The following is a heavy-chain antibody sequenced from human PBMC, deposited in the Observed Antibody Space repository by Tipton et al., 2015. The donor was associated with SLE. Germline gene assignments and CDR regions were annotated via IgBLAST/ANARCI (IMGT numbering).Heavy chain of an antibody. Sequence: SLRLSCAASGFTFDDYAMHWARQAPGKGLEWVSGISWNSGSIGYADSVKGRLTISRDNAKNSLYLQMNSLRAEDTALVFCAKDGPEAKDDYVWGSYRAPLDVWGKGPTVPVSS. CDR2: ISWNSGSI. V-gene: IGHV3-9*01. J-gene: IGHJ6*04. CDR3: AKDGPEAKDDYVWGSYRAPLDV. D-gene: IGHD3-16*02. CDR1: GFTFDDYA.